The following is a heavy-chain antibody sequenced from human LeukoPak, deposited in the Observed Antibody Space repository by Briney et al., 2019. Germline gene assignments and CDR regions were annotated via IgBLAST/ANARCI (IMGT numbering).Heavy chain of an antibody. Sequence: PSETLSLTCAVYGGSFTDYYWGWIRQPPGKGLEWIGEINHGGSTNYNPSLKSRVTMSVDTSKKQFSLNLSSVTAADTAVYYCARRGQAGYLYWGQGTLVTVSS. CDR1: GGSFTDYY. J-gene: IGHJ4*02. V-gene: IGHV4-34*01. CDR2: INHGGST. D-gene: IGHD5-18*01. CDR3: ARRGQAGYLY.